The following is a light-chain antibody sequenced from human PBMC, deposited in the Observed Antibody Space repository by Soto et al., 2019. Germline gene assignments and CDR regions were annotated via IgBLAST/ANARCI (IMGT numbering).Light chain of an antibody. CDR1: QSVSSN. CDR2: GAS. J-gene: IGKJ1*01. CDR3: QPYTFLPPYT. V-gene: IGKV3-15*01. Sequence: IGVRKSPATLSVYPGERATLSCRASQSVSSNLAWYQQKPGQAPRLLIFGASTRATGIPARFSGSGSGTEYTLTIISLLSADFAGHYCQPYTFLPPYTFGQGTNVDIK.